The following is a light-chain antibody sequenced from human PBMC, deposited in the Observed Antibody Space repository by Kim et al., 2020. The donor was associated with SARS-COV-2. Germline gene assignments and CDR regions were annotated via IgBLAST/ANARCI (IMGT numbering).Light chain of an antibody. CDR1: QSGKNL. CDR3: QQRNSWPPT. V-gene: IGKV3-11*01. Sequence: LAPGERATLFGRASQSGKNLVAEYQKKAGAAPSLIYADASSMAAGIQPRCSGSGSGTDFTLTTSSLEPDDSVDYYGQQRNSWPPTFGQGTRVEIK. J-gene: IGKJ5*01. CDR2: DAS.